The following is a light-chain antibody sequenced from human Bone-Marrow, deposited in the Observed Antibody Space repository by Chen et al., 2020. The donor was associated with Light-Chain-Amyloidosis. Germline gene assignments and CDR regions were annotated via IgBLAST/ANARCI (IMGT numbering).Light chain of an antibody. CDR2: RDT. V-gene: IGLV3-25*03. CDR1: DLPTKY. J-gene: IGLJ2*01. Sequence: SYERPQPPPVSVSPGQTARITCSGDDLPTKYAYWYQQKPGQAPVLVIHRDTERPSGISERFSGSSSGTTATLTISGVQAEDEADYHCQSADSSVTYEVIFGVGTKLTVL. CDR3: QSADSSVTYEVI.